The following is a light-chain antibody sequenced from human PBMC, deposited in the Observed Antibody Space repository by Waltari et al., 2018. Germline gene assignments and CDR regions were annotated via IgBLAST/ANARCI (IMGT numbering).Light chain of an antibody. J-gene: IGLJ1*01. Sequence: QSALTQPPSASGSPGQSVTISCTGTSSDVGGYNYVSWYHQHPGKAPKLMIYEVSKRPSGVPVRFSGSKSGNTASLTVSGLQAEDEADYYCSSYAGSNNRYVFGTGTKVTVL. CDR3: SSYAGSNNRYV. V-gene: IGLV2-8*01. CDR1: SSDVGGYNY. CDR2: EVS.